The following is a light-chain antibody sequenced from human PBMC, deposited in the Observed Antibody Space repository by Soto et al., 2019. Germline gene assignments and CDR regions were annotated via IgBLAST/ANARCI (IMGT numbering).Light chain of an antibody. V-gene: IGKV1-39*01. CDR3: QQSYDMPWT. CDR2: AAY. Sequence: DVQMTQSPRSLSASVGYTVTISCGASQSISHYLSWYQQKPGKAPKLLIYAAYTLQSGVPSRFSGSGSGTDFTLTISSLQPEDFATYSCQQSYDMPWTFGRGTKVDIK. CDR1: QSISHY. J-gene: IGKJ1*01.